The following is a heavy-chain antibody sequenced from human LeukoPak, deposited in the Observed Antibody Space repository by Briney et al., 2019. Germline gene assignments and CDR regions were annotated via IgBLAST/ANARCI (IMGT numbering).Heavy chain of an antibody. CDR2: IKQVVGEE. CDR3: ATASGRSSWYAYYYYGMDD. J-gene: IGHJ6*02. D-gene: IGHD6-13*01. V-gene: IGHV3-7*01. CDR1: GFTFSSYW. Sequence: GGSLRLSCAASGFTFSSYWMSWVRQAPGKGLEWVANIKQVVGEEYYVQTVKGRFTISRDNAKSSLYLQMNSLRAEDTAVYYCATASGRSSWYAYYYYGMDDWGQGTTVTVSS.